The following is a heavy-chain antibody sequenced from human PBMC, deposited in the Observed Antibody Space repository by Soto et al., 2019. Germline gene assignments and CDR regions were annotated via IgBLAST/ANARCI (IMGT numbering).Heavy chain of an antibody. CDR3: AKDYRGYFDY. Sequence: GGSLRLSCAASGFNFGSYDMHWVRQAPGKGLEWVAVISYDGGNKYYAESVKGRLTISRDNSKNTQYVQMNSVRAEDTAVYYCAKDYRGYFDYWGQGTLVTVSS. CDR2: ISYDGGNK. V-gene: IGHV3-30*18. J-gene: IGHJ4*02. CDR1: GFNFGSYD. D-gene: IGHD3-16*02.